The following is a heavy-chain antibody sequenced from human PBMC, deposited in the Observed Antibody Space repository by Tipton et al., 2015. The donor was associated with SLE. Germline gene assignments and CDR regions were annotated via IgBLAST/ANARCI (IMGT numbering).Heavy chain of an antibody. CDR1: GFTFGTCA. V-gene: IGHV3-30-3*01. J-gene: IGHJ3*02. D-gene: IGHD1-1*01. Sequence: SLRLPCAASGFTFGTCAMYWVRQAPGKGLDWVAVISHDGSNAYYADSVKGRFTIFRDNSKNSLYLQMNSLRAEDTAVYYCARDLEPDAFDMWGQGTMVTVSS. CDR2: ISHDGSNA. CDR3: ARDLEPDAFDM.